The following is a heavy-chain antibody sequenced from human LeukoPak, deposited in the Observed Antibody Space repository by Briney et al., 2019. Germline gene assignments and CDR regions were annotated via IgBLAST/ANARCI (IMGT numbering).Heavy chain of an antibody. CDR2: ISSNGGST. D-gene: IGHD6-19*01. V-gene: IGHV3-64*01. CDR3: ARGRYSSGWYPGY. Sequence: PGWSLRLSCAASGFTFSSYAMHWVRQAPGKGLEYVSAISSNGGSTYYANSVKGRFTISRDNSKNTLYLQMGSLRAEDMAVYYCARGRYSSGWYPGYWGQGTLVTVSS. J-gene: IGHJ4*02. CDR1: GFTFSSYA.